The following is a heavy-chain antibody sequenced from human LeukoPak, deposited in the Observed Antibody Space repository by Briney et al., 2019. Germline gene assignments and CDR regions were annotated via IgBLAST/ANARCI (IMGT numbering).Heavy chain of an antibody. J-gene: IGHJ4*02. CDR2: IIPIFGTA. CDR3: ARGVINGGGDCYFDY. Sequence: ASVKVSCKASAGTFSSYAISWVRQAPGQGLEWMGGIIPIFGTANYAQKFQGRVTITADESTSTAYMELSSLRSEDTAVYYCARGVINGGGDCYFDYWGQGTLVTVSS. CDR1: AGTFSSYA. D-gene: IGHD2-21*02. V-gene: IGHV1-69*13.